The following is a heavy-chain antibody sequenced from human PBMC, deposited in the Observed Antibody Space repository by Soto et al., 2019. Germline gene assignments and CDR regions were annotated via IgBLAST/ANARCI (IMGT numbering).Heavy chain of an antibody. J-gene: IGHJ4*02. CDR2: IWYDGSKK. D-gene: IGHD5-12*01. CDR3: ARDPGYSGFEFDY. V-gene: IGHV3-33*01. CDR1: GVTFISHS. Sequence: WGSLRLSCAASGVTFISHSMHWIRQPPGKGLEWVAVIWYDGSKKYYGDSVKGRFTVARDDSKSTLSLQMSSLRVEDKSVYYCARDPGYSGFEFDYWGQGTLVTVSS.